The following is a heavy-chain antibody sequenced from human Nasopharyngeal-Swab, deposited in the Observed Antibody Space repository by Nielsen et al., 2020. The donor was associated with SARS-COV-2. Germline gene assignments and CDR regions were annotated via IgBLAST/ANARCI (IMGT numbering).Heavy chain of an antibody. CDR1: GFTFSSYW. CDR3: ARSDYSGYDLYFDY. D-gene: IGHD5-12*01. J-gene: IGHJ4*02. Sequence: GASLNISCAASGFTFSSYWMSWVRQAPGKGLEWVANIKQDGSEKYYVDSVKGRFTISRDNAKNSLYLQMNSLRAEDTAVYYCARSDYSGYDLYFDYWGQGTLVTVSS. CDR2: IKQDGSEK. V-gene: IGHV3-7*01.